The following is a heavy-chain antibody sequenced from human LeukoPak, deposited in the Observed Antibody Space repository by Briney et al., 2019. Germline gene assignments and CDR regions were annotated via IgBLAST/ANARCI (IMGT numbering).Heavy chain of an antibody. D-gene: IGHD3-22*01. V-gene: IGHV3-48*01. CDR3: ARDNYDSSGPYYFDY. CDR2: ISSSSSTI. J-gene: IGHJ4*02. CDR1: GFTFSSYS. Sequence: PGGSLRLSCAASGFTFSSYSMNWVRQAPGKGLEWVSYISSSSSTIYYADSVKGRFTISRDNARNSLYLQVNSLRAEDTAVYYCARDNYDSSGPYYFDYWGQGTLVTVSS.